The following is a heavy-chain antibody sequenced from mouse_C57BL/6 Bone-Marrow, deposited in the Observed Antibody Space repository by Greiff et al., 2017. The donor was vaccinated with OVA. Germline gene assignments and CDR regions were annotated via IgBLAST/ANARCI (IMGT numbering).Heavy chain of an antibody. Sequence: EVHLVESGGGLVKPGGSLKLSCAASGFTFSDYGMHWVRQAPEKGLEWVAYISSGSSTIYYADTVKGRFTISRDNAKNTLFLQMTSLRSEDTAMYYCARGYYGSSYTPYAMDYWGQGTSVTVSS. CDR3: ARGYYGSSYTPYAMDY. D-gene: IGHD1-1*01. CDR1: GFTFSDYG. V-gene: IGHV5-17*01. J-gene: IGHJ4*01. CDR2: ISSGSSTI.